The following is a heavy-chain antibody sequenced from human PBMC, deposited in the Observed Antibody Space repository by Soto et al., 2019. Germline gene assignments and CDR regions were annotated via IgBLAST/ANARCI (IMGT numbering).Heavy chain of an antibody. CDR3: ARRGTPWNWFDP. CDR2: LHYSGDT. V-gene: IGHV4-59*03. J-gene: IGHJ5*02. CDR1: GVSISSDY. D-gene: IGHD3-16*01. Sequence: PSETLSLTCTVSGVSISSDYWAWIRQPPGKGLEWIAYLHYSGDTNYNPSLRSRVTISVDTSKNQFSLRLTSMTTADTAFYYRARRGTPWNWFDPWGQGTLVTV.